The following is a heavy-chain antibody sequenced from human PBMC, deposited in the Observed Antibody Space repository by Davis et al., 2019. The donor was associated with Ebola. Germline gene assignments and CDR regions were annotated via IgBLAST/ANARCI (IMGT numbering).Heavy chain of an antibody. J-gene: IGHJ3*02. CDR1: GGTFSSYA. V-gene: IGHV1-69*06. CDR2: IIPIFGTA. Sequence: AASVKVSCKASGGTFSSYAISWVRQAPGQGLEWMGGIIPIFGTANYAQKFQGRVTITADKSTSTAYMELSSLRSEDTAVYYCAREGYYYDSSGYQRSAFDIWGQGTMVTVSS. D-gene: IGHD3-22*01. CDR3: AREGYYYDSSGYQRSAFDI.